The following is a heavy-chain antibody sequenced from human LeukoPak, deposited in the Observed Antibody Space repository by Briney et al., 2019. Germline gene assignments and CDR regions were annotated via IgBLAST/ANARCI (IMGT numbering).Heavy chain of an antibody. CDR3: ARPLQGRTVTLHY. V-gene: IGHV4-59*01. CDR2: IYYTGST. D-gene: IGHD4-17*01. J-gene: IGHJ4*02. Sequence: SETLSLTCTVSGGSISSYYWSWIRQPPGKGLEWIGYIYYTGSTNYNPCLKSRVTMSVDTSKNQFSLKLTSVTAADTAVYYCARPLQGRTVTLHYWGQGTLVTVSS. CDR1: GGSISSYY.